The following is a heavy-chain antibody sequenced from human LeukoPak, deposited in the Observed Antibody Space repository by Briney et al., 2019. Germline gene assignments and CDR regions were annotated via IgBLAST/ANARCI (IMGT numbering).Heavy chain of an antibody. Sequence: PSETLSLTCTVSGGSISRYYWSWIRQPPGKGLEWIGYMYYSGSSNYNPSLKSRVTISVDTSKNQFSLNLRSVTAADTAVYYCARDICGYNYGCFDSWGQGTLVTVSS. CDR2: MYYSGSS. D-gene: IGHD5-18*01. CDR1: GGSISRYY. CDR3: ARDICGYNYGCFDS. V-gene: IGHV4-59*12. J-gene: IGHJ4*02.